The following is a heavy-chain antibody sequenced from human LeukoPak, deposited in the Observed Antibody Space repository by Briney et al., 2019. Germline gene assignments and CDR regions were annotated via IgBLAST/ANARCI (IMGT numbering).Heavy chain of an antibody. CDR1: GGSISSSSYY. V-gene: IGHV4-39*01. D-gene: IGHD5-18*01. CDR3: AGLELGSGYYYYYGMDV. CDR2: IYYSGST. J-gene: IGHJ6*02. Sequence: SETLSLTCTVSGGSISSSSYYWGWIRQPPGKGLEWIGSIYYSGSTYYNPSLKSRVTISVDTSKNRFSLKLSSVTAADTAVYYCAGLELGSGYYYYYGMDVWGQGTTVTVSS.